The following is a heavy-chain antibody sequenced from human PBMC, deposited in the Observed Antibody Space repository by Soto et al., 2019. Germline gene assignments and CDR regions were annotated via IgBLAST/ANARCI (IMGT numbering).Heavy chain of an antibody. J-gene: IGHJ6*02. CDR1: GFTFSSYE. V-gene: IGHV3-48*03. CDR2: ISSSGSTI. Sequence: GGSMRLSCAASGFTFSSYEMNWVRQAPGKGLEWVSYISSSGSTIYYADSVKGRFTISRDNAKNSLYLQMNSLRAEDTAVYYCAGVPFENGSGGWYYGMDVWGQGTTVTVSS. CDR3: AGVPFENGSGGWYYGMDV. D-gene: IGHD3-10*01.